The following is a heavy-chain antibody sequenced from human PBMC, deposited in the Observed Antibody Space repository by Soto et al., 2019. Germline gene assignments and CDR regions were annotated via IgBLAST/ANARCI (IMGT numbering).Heavy chain of an antibody. D-gene: IGHD2-15*01. CDR1: GGSISSSSYY. CDR3: ARHNRISRANFDY. J-gene: IGHJ4*02. CDR2: IYYSGST. V-gene: IGHV4-39*01. Sequence: SETLSLTCTVSGGSISSSSYYWGWIRQPPGKGLEWIGSIYYSGSTYYNPSLKSRVTISVDTSKNQFSLKLSSVTAADTAVYYCARHNRISRANFDYWGQGTLVTVSS.